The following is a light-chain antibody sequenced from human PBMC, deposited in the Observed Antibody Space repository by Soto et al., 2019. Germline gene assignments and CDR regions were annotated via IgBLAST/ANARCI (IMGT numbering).Light chain of an antibody. CDR1: TSDVGGYEY. Sequence: QSALTQPPSASGSPGQSVTISCTGTTSDVGGYEYVSWYQQHPGKAPKVLLYEVNKRPSGVPDRFSGSRSGTTASLAITGLQAEDEADYYCQSYDRSLSAWVFGGGTKVTVL. CDR2: EVN. V-gene: IGLV2-8*01. CDR3: QSYDRSLSAWV. J-gene: IGLJ3*02.